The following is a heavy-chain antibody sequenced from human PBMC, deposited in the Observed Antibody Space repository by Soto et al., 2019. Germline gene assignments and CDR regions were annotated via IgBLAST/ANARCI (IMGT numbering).Heavy chain of an antibody. V-gene: IGHV3-21*01. CDR2: ISSSSNYI. CDR3: TRGDTKQLPGWFDP. CDR1: GFTFSSYN. J-gene: IGHJ5*02. Sequence: EVQLVESGGGLVKPGGSLRLSCAGSGFTFSSYNMNWVRQAPGKELEWVSSISSSSNYIYYADSVKGRFTISRDNAKNSLYLHMNSLRAEDTAVYYCTRGDTKQLPGWFDPWGQGTLVTVSS. D-gene: IGHD6-13*01.